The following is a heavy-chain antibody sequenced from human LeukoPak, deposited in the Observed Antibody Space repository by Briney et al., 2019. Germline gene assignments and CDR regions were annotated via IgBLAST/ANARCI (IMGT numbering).Heavy chain of an antibody. CDR3: ARGPTSGWSLRDAFDI. J-gene: IGHJ3*02. Sequence: ASVKVSCKVSGYTLTELSMHWVRQAPGKGLEWMGGFDPEDGETIYAQKFQGRVTMTEDTSTDTAYMELSSLRSEDTAVYYCARGPTSGWSLRDAFDIWGQGTMVTVSS. D-gene: IGHD6-19*01. V-gene: IGHV1-24*01. CDR1: GYTLTELS. CDR2: FDPEDGET.